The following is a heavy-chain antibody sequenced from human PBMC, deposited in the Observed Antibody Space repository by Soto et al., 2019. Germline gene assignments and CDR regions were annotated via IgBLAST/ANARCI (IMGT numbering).Heavy chain of an antibody. D-gene: IGHD3-3*01. J-gene: IGHJ5*02. CDR2: IFYSGRN. CDR1: GGSISSGDFS. V-gene: IGHV4-30-4*01. Sequence: QVQLQESGPGLVKPSQTLSLTCTVSGGSISSGDFSWSRIRQPPGKGLEWIGYIFYSGRNYYNPSLKSRLTISVDTSKNQLSLKLSSVTAADTAVYYCARAITIYYGFDPWGQGTLVTVSS. CDR3: ARAITIYYGFDP.